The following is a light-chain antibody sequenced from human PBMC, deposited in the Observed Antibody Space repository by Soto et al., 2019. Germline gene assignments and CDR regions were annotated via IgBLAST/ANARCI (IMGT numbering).Light chain of an antibody. J-gene: IGLJ2*01. Sequence: QSALTQPRSVSGSPGQSVTISCTGTSSDVGGYNYVSWYQQHPGKAPKLMIYDVSKRPSGVPDRFSGSKSGNTASLTISGLQAEDEADYYCCSYVGRSVVFGGGTQLTVL. CDR2: DVS. V-gene: IGLV2-11*01. CDR1: SSDVGGYNY. CDR3: CSYVGRSVV.